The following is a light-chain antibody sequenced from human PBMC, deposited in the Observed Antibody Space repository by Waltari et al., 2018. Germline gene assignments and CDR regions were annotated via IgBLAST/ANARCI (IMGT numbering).Light chain of an antibody. V-gene: IGLV2-14*02. J-gene: IGLJ1*01. CDR1: SSDVGNYNL. CDR2: EVT. Sequence: QSGLTQPASVSGSPGQSITISCTGTSSDVGNYNLVSWYQQYPGKAPKLMVYEVTKRTSGVSDRFSGSKSGNTASLTISGLQTEDEATYYCTSYTGFSVRPYVFGTGTKVTVL. CDR3: TSYTGFSVRPYV.